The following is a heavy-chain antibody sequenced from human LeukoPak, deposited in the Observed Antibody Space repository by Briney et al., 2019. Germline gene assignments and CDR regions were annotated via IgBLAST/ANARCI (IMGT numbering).Heavy chain of an antibody. CDR3: ATASEHIVVVTATPGAFDI. D-gene: IGHD2-21*02. CDR2: ISAYNGNT. Sequence: GASVKVSCKASGYTFTSYGISWVRQAPGQGLEWMGWISAYNGNTNYAQKLQGRVTMTTDPSTSTAYMELRSLRSDDTAVYYCATASEHIVVVTATPGAFDIWGQGTMVTVSS. CDR1: GYTFTSYG. J-gene: IGHJ3*02. V-gene: IGHV1-18*01.